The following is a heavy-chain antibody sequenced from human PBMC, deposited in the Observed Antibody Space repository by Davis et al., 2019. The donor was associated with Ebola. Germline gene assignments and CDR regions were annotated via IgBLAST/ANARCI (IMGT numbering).Heavy chain of an antibody. V-gene: IGHV3-53*01. Sequence: GESLKISCAASGFTFSSYWMSWVRQAPGKGLEWVSVIYSGGSTYYADSVKGRFTISRDNSKNTLYLQMNSLRAEDTAVYYCARVVPFSSIRMDVWGQGTTVTVSS. D-gene: IGHD3-3*01. CDR2: IYSGGST. J-gene: IGHJ6*02. CDR1: GFTFSSYW. CDR3: ARVVPFSSIRMDV.